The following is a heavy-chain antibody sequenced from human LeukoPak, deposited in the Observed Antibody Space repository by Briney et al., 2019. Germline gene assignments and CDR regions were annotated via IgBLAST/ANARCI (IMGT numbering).Heavy chain of an antibody. J-gene: IGHJ3*02. Sequence: GGSLRLSCAASGFTFSSYGMHWVRQAPGKGLEWVAVIWYDGSNKYYADSVKGRFTISRGNSKNTLYLQMNSLRAEDTAVYYCARDYGSGSHDAFDIWGQGTMVTVSS. V-gene: IGHV3-33*01. CDR2: IWYDGSNK. D-gene: IGHD3-10*01. CDR1: GFTFSSYG. CDR3: ARDYGSGSHDAFDI.